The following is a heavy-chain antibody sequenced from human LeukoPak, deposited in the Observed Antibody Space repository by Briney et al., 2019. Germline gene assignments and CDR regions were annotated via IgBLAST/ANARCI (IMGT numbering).Heavy chain of an antibody. Sequence: SETLSLTCAVSGYSISSGYYWGWFGHPPGKGREGIGSIYHSGSTYYNPSLKSRVTISVDTSKNQFSLKLSSVTAADTAVYYCATAYDFWSGPDDCWGQGTLVTVSS. CDR3: ATAYDFWSGPDDC. CDR2: IYHSGST. D-gene: IGHD3-3*01. CDR1: GYSISSGYY. V-gene: IGHV4-38-2*01. J-gene: IGHJ4*02.